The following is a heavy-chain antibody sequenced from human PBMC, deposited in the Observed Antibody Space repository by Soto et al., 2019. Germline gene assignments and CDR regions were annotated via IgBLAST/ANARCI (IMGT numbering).Heavy chain of an antibody. CDR2: IYYSGST. CDR3: ARRYSSSFAY. Sequence: SETLSLTCTVSGGSISSYYWSWIRQPPGKGLEWIGYIYYSGSTNYNPSLKSRVTISVDTSKNQFSLKLSSVTAADTAVYYCARRYSSSFAYWGQGTLVTVS. D-gene: IGHD6-13*01. V-gene: IGHV4-59*08. CDR1: GGSISSYY. J-gene: IGHJ4*02.